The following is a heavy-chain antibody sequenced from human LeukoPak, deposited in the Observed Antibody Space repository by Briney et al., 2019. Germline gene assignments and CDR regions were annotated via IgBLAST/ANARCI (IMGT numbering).Heavy chain of an antibody. V-gene: IGHV3-30-3*02. CDR1: GFTFRTYA. CDR3: AKNGGRAWSDFDY. Sequence: GGSLRLSCAASGFTFRTYAMHWVRQAPGKGLEWVAVVASDGSNKYYADSVKGRFTLSRDNSKNTMFLQINSLRAEDTAVYYCAKNGGRAWSDFDYWGQGTLVTVSS. J-gene: IGHJ4*02. D-gene: IGHD6-19*01. CDR2: VASDGSNK.